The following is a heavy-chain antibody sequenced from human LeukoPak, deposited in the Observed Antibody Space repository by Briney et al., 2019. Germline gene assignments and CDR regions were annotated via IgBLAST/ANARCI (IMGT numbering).Heavy chain of an antibody. Sequence: GGALRLSCAASRVIFSSYGIHSGRPALGKGLEWVAFIRYDGSNKYYTDSVKGRFTISRDNSKNTLYLQMNSLRAEDTAVYYCAKDRGYGSGSYYPLFDYWGQGTLVTVSS. CDR3: AKDRGYGSGSYYPLFDY. V-gene: IGHV3-30*02. CDR2: IRYDGSNK. CDR1: RVIFSSYG. J-gene: IGHJ4*02. D-gene: IGHD3-10*01.